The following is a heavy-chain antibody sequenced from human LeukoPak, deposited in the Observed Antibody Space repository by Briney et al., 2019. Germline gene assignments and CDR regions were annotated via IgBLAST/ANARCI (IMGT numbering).Heavy chain of an antibody. CDR2: IYYSGST. Sequence: SETLSLTCTVSGGSISSYYWSWLRQPPGKGLEWIGYIYYSGSTNYNPSLKSRVTISVDTSKNQFSLKLSSVTAADTAVYYCARVKITMVRGVFNWFDPWGQGTLVTVSS. CDR1: GGSISSYY. V-gene: IGHV4-59*01. D-gene: IGHD3-10*01. J-gene: IGHJ5*02. CDR3: ARVKITMVRGVFNWFDP.